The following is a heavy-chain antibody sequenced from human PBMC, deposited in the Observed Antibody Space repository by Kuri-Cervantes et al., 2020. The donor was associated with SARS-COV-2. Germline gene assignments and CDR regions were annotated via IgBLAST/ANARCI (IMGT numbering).Heavy chain of an antibody. V-gene: IGHV1-18*01. Sequence: ASVKDSCKASGYTYTSYGISWVRQAPGQGLEWMGWISAYNGNTNYAQKLQGRVTMTTDTSTSTAYMELRSLRSDDTAVYYCARDFWSGYYMSYYFDYWGQGTLVTVSS. D-gene: IGHD3-3*01. CDR3: ARDFWSGYYMSYYFDY. CDR1: GYTYTSYG. J-gene: IGHJ4*02. CDR2: ISAYNGNT.